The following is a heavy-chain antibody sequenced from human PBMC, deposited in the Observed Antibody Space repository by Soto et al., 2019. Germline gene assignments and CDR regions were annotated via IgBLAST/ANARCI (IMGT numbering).Heavy chain of an antibody. J-gene: IGHJ6*02. Sequence: GGSLRLSCAASGFTVSSNYMSWVRQAPGKGLEWVSVIYSGGSTYYADSVKGRFTISRDNSKNTLYLQMNSLRAEDTAVYYCARYDFWSGYYYGMDVWGQGTTVTVSS. CDR1: GFTVSSNY. D-gene: IGHD3-3*01. CDR2: IYSGGST. CDR3: ARYDFWSGYYYGMDV. V-gene: IGHV3-66*01.